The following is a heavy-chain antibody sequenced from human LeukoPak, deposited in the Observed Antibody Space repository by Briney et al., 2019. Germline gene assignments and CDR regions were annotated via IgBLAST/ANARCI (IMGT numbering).Heavy chain of an antibody. Sequence: SETLSLTCTVSGYSISSDYYWDWIRQPPGKGLEYTGSIYHTGSTYYKPSLKSRLTISVDTSKNQFSLKLSSVTAADTAVYYCARDGIITGWFDPWGQGTLVTVSS. CDR1: GYSISSDYY. J-gene: IGHJ5*02. V-gene: IGHV4-38-2*02. CDR2: IYHTGST. CDR3: ARDGIITGWFDP. D-gene: IGHD1-14*01.